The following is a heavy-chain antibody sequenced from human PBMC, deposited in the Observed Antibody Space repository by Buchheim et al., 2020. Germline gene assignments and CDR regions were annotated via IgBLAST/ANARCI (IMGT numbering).Heavy chain of an antibody. D-gene: IGHD2-2*02. CDR1: GGSISSGGYY. Sequence: QVQLQESGPGLVKPSQTLSLTCTVSGGSISSGGYYWSWIRQHPGKGLEWIGYIYYSGSTYYNPSLKSRVTISVATSKNQFSLKLSSVTAADTAVYYCARDSVVVPAAIREDRDSGVDDWGQGTT. J-gene: IGHJ6*02. CDR2: IYYSGST. V-gene: IGHV4-31*03. CDR3: ARDSVVVPAAIREDRDSGVDD.